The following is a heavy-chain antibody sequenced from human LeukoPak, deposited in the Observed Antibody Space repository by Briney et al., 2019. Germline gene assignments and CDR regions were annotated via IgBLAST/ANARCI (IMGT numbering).Heavy chain of an antibody. J-gene: IGHJ4*02. CDR2: MHSDGRT. V-gene: IGHV3-53*01. CDR3: AREGGYSYGCIDY. Sequence: PGGSLRLSCAASGFSVSNNYMNWVRQASGKGLEWVSVMHSDGRTFYADSVKGRFTVSRDNAKNSLYLQMNSLSAEDTAVYYCAREGGYSYGCIDYWGQGTLVTVSS. CDR1: GFSVSNNY. D-gene: IGHD5-18*01.